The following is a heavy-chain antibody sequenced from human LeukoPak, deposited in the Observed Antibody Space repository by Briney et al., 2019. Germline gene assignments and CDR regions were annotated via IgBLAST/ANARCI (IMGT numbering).Heavy chain of an antibody. CDR3: ARDLYLLGASSSWRSNWFDP. V-gene: IGHV4-61*02. Sequence: PSETLSLTCTVSGGSISSGSYYWSWIRQPAGKGLEWIGRIYTSGSTNYNPSLKSRVTISVDTSKNQFSLKLSSVTAADTAVYYCARDLYLLGASSSWRSNWFDPWGQGTLVTVSS. CDR1: GGSISSGSYY. CDR2: IYTSGST. J-gene: IGHJ5*02. D-gene: IGHD6-13*01.